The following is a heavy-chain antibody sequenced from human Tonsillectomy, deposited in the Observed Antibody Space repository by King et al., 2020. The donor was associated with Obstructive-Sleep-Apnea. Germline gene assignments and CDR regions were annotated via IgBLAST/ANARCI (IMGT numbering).Heavy chain of an antibody. CDR2: IDYSGSP. Sequence: QLQESGPGLVKPSQTLSLTCTASGGCISSGGYYWSCVRQPPCKEFGWIVYIDYSGSPYYNPSLKSRVTILVDTSKNQFSLKLSSVTAADTAVYYCARKDYYGSGSYYRDYWGQGTLVTVSS. J-gene: IGHJ4*02. D-gene: IGHD3-10*01. V-gene: IGHV4-30-4*01. CDR1: GGCISSGGYY. CDR3: ARKDYYGSGSYYRDY.